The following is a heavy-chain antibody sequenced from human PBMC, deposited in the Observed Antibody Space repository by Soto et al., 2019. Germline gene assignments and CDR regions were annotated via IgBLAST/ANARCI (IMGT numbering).Heavy chain of an antibody. CDR2: INAGNGNT. V-gene: IGHV1-3*01. Sequence: QVQLVQSGAEVKKPGASVKVSCKASGYTFTNYAMHWVRQAPGQRLEWMGWINAGNGNTKYSQKFQGRVTITRDTSANTVYMELSSLRSEDTAVYYCARSAPPIDYWGQGTLVTVSS. CDR3: ARSAPPIDY. J-gene: IGHJ4*02. CDR1: GYTFTNYA.